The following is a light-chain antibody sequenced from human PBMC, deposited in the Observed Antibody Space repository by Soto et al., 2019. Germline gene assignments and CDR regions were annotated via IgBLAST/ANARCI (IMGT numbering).Light chain of an antibody. V-gene: IGKV3D-11*02. CDR2: EAS. CDR3: QQRRSGQVT. J-gene: IGKJ5*01. Sequence: ENVLTQSPATLSLSPGEGATLSFRASQSSNTYVAWYQQKPGTAPRLLSDEASKRATGSPARFSGSGAGTNFTLTISSLKPEDFAVYYCQQRRSGQVTFGQGTRLEIK. CDR1: QSSNTY.